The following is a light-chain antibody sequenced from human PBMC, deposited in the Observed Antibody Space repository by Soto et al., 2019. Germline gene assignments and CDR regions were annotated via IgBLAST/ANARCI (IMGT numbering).Light chain of an antibody. Sequence: EIVMTQSPATLSVSPGERATLSCRASQSVSSNLGWYQQKPGQAPRLLIYGASTRATGIPARFSGSGSGTEFTLTISSLQSEEFAVYYCQQYNNWPRTFGQGTKV. J-gene: IGKJ1*01. CDR2: GAS. CDR1: QSVSSN. CDR3: QQYNNWPRT. V-gene: IGKV3-15*01.